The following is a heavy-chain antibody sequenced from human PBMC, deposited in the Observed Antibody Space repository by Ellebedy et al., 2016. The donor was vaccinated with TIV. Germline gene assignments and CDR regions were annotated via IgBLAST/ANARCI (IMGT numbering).Heavy chain of an antibody. D-gene: IGHD1-26*01. Sequence: PGWSLRLSCAASGFTFGSSWMKWVRQAPGKGLEWVANINQDGSGKYYVDSVKGRFTISRDNAKNSLYLQMSSLSAEDTAVYYCVRTGMGARSIWGQGTLVTVSS. J-gene: IGHJ4*02. CDR1: GFTFGSSW. V-gene: IGHV3-7*01. CDR3: VRTGMGARSI. CDR2: INQDGSGK.